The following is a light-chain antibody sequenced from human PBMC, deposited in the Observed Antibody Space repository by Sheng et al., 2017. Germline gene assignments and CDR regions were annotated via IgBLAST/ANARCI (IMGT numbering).Light chain of an antibody. CDR1: QSLTSY. CDR3: QHRDNWPPIT. J-gene: IGKJ3*01. Sequence: ETVLTQSPATLSLSPGERATLSCRASQSLTSYLNWYQQRPGQAPRLLIYGTSNRATGIPTRFSGSGSGTDLTLTISSLEPEDSAVYYCQHRDNWPPITFGPGTKVHIK. V-gene: IGKV3-11*01. CDR2: GTS.